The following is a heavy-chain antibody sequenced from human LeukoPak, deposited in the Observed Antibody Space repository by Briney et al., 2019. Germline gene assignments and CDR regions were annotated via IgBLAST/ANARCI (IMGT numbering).Heavy chain of an antibody. CDR3: ARLGGSPPLSAFDI. D-gene: IGHD1-26*01. CDR1: GRPLYSYY. J-gene: IGHJ3*02. V-gene: IGHV4-59*01. CDR2: IFYSGDT. Sequence: SETLSLTCTVSGRPLYSYYWSWIRHSPGKGLEWVGYIFYSGDTNYNPSLKSRVTISLDTSKNQVYLKLSSVTAADTAVYYCARLGGSPPLSAFDIWGQGTMVTVSS.